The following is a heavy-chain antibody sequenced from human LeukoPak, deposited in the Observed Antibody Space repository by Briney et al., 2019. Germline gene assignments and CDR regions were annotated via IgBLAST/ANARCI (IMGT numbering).Heavy chain of an antibody. CDR1: GGSISSGGYY. CDR3: ARDSWATAAGNAFDI. Sequence: SETLSLTCTVSGGSISSGGYYWSWIRQPAGKGLEWIGRIYTSGSTNYNPSLKSRVTMSVDTSKNQFSLKLSSVTAADTAVYYCARDSWATAAGNAFDIWGQGTMVTVSS. D-gene: IGHD7-27*01. CDR2: IYTSGST. J-gene: IGHJ3*02. V-gene: IGHV4-61*02.